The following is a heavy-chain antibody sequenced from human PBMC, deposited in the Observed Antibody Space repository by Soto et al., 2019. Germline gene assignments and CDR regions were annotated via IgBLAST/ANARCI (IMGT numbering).Heavy chain of an antibody. CDR2: IYPGDSDT. CDR1: GYSFTSYW. J-gene: IGHJ6*04. Sequence: GESLKISCKGSGYSFTSYWIGWVRQMPGKGLEWMGIIYPGDSDTRYSPSFQGQVTISADKSISTAYLQWSSLKASDTVMYYCSRLYFYDSSGYSQNYSYYYGMDVWGKGTTVTVSS. V-gene: IGHV5-51*01. D-gene: IGHD3-22*01. CDR3: SRLYFYDSSGYSQNYSYYYGMDV.